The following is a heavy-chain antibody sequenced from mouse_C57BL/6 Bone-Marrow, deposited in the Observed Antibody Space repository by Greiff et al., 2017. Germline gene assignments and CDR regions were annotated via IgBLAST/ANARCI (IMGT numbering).Heavy chain of an antibody. Sequence: VQLQQSGAELVRPGASVTLSCTASGFNIKDDYMHWVKQRPEQGLEWIGWIDPENGDTEYASKFQGKATITADTSSNTAYLQLSSLTSEDTAVYYCTTVDYDYFDYWGQGTTLTVSS. V-gene: IGHV14-4*01. CDR1: GFNIKDDY. CDR2: IDPENGDT. D-gene: IGHD2-4*01. CDR3: TTVDYDYFDY. J-gene: IGHJ2*01.